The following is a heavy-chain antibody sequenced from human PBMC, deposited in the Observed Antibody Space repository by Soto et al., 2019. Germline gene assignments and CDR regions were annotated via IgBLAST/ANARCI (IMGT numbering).Heavy chain of an antibody. D-gene: IGHD3-22*01. CDR2: ISYDGSNK. J-gene: IGHJ3*02. V-gene: IGHV3-30-3*01. CDR1: GFTFSSYA. CDR3: AGDPGGGYYDSSGYYSQDI. Sequence: GGSLRLSCAASGFTFSSYAMHWVRQAPGKGLEWVAVISYDGSNKYYADSVKGRFTISRDNSKNTLYMQSNSLGAEDTAVYYCAGDPGGGYYDSSGYYSQDIWGQGTMVTVSS.